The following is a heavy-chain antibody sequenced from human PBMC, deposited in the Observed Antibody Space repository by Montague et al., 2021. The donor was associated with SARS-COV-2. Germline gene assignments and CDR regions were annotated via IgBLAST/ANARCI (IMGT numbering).Heavy chain of an antibody. V-gene: IGHV4-59*13. CDR3: ARGHYYGRKDYYYGVDV. CDR1: GGSISSYY. Sequence: SETLSLTCTVSGGSISSYYWTWIRQPPGKGLEWIGYIYYTGSTNYNTSLESRVTIPLDTSKNQFSLKRSSVTVADTAVYYCARGHYYGRKDYYYGVDVWGQGTTVIVSS. D-gene: IGHD3-10*01. CDR2: IYYTGST. J-gene: IGHJ6*02.